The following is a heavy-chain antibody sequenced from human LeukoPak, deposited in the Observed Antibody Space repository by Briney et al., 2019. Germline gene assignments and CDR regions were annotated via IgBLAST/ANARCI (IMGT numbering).Heavy chain of an antibody. D-gene: IGHD2-2*01. V-gene: IGHV3-53*01. J-gene: IGHJ4*02. CDR2: IYSGGST. Sequence: GGSLRLSCAASGFTVSSNYMSWVRQAPGKGLEWVSVIYSGGSTYYADSVKGRFTISRDNARNTLYMQMNSLRAEDTAVYYCVRGCSSTSCYPFDCWGQGTLVTVSS. CDR3: VRGCSSTSCYPFDC. CDR1: GFTVSSNY.